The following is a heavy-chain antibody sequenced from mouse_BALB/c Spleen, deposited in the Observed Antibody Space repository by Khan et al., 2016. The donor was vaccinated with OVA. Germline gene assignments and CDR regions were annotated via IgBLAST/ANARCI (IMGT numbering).Heavy chain of an antibody. V-gene: IGHV1S137*01. CDR3: TRGGGNRFAY. J-gene: IGHJ3*01. CDR1: GYTFTDFT. CDR2: ISTYYGDV. Sequence: VQLVESGAELVRPGVSVKISCKGSGYTFTDFTMHWVKQSHAKSLEWIGVISTYYGDVTYNQKFKGKATMTVDKSSSTAYMELARLTSEESAIYYCTRGGGNRFAYWGQGTLVTVSA.